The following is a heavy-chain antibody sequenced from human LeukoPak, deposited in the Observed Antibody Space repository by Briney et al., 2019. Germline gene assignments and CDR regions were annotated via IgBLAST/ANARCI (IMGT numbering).Heavy chain of an antibody. CDR1: GFAFSSYA. Sequence: PGGSLRLSCAASGFAFSSYAMSWVRQAPGKGLEWVSAISGSGGSTYYADSVKGRFTISRDNSKNTLYLQMNSLRAEDTAVYYCAKDPTYYYDSRGYYGDYWGQGSLVTVSS. V-gene: IGHV3-23*01. CDR3: AKDPTYYYDSRGYYGDY. J-gene: IGHJ4*02. D-gene: IGHD3-22*01. CDR2: ISGSGGST.